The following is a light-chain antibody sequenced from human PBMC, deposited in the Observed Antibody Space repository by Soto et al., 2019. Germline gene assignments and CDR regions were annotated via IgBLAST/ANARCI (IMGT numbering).Light chain of an antibody. CDR3: SSYAGSNNYV. V-gene: IGLV2-8*01. J-gene: IGLJ1*01. Sequence: QSVLTLPPSASGSPGQSVTISCTGTCSDIGGYNYVSWYQQHPDKAPELMIYEVSKRPSGVPDRFSGSKSGNTASLTVSGLQAEDEADYYCSSYAGSNNYVFGSGTKVTVL. CDR1: CSDIGGYNY. CDR2: EVS.